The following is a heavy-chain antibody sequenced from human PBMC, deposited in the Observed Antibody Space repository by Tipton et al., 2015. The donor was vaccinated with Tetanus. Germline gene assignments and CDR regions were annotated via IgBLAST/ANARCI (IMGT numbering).Heavy chain of an antibody. CDR2: ISYDGSNK. Sequence: RLSCAASGFTFSSYGMHWVRQAPGKGLEWVAVISYDGSNKYYADSVKGRFTISRDNSKNTLYLQMNSLRAEDTAVYYCAKDQGVVVPAVSYYFDYWGQGTLVTVSS. CDR1: GFTFSSYG. D-gene: IGHD2-2*01. V-gene: IGHV3-30*18. J-gene: IGHJ4*02. CDR3: AKDQGVVVPAVSYYFDY.